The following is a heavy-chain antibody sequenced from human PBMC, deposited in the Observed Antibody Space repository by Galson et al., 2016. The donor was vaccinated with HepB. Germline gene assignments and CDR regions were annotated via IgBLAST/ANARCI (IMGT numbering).Heavy chain of an antibody. CDR3: ATKDYGGESGAFHI. CDR1: GFTVSSDY. D-gene: IGHD4-23*01. Sequence: SLRLSCAASGFTVSSDYMSWVRQAPGKGLEWVSVIYSANSTYYADSVKGRFTISRDNSKNTLYLQMNSLRAEDTAVYYCATKDYGGESGAFHIWGQGTLVTVSS. J-gene: IGHJ3*02. V-gene: IGHV3-53*01. CDR2: IYSANST.